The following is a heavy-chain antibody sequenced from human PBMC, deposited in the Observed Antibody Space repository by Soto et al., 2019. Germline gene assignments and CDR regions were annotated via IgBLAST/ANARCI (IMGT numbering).Heavy chain of an antibody. D-gene: IGHD2-2*01. CDR2: INTYNGET. Sequence: QVQLVQSGAEVKKPGASVKVSCKTSGYTFTTYSIAWVRQARGQGLEWMGWINTYNGETHYAQKFQGRISVTAEPYTGTVYMELWGLTSDDTAVYFCARGPQTSDFWGQGTLVIVSS. J-gene: IGHJ4*02. CDR3: ARGPQTSDF. CDR1: GYTFTTYS. V-gene: IGHV1-18*04.